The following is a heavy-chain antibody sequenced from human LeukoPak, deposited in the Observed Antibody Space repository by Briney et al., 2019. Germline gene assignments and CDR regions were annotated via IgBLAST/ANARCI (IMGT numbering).Heavy chain of an antibody. CDR1: GYSFTSYW. CDR3: ARDLWLERRLDAFDI. J-gene: IGHJ3*02. Sequence: PGESLKISCKGSGYSFTSYWIGWVRQMPGKGLEWMGIIYPGDSDTRYSPSFQGQVTISADKSITTAYLQWSSLKASDTAMYYCARDLWLERRLDAFDIWGQGTMVTVSS. CDR2: IYPGDSDT. V-gene: IGHV5-51*01. D-gene: IGHD1-1*01.